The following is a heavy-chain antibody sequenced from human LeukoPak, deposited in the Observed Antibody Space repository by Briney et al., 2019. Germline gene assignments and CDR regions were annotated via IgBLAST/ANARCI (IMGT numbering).Heavy chain of an antibody. CDR1: GFTLSNYV. Sequence: GESLRHSCAASGFTLSNYVMSWVRPARGKGLEWVSAIGGGATTYYANYVKGRFTISRDNSKNTLYLQMNSLRAEDTAIYYCAKAGRLQAVAGLIDYWGQGTLVTVS. J-gene: IGHJ4*02. D-gene: IGHD6-19*01. CDR2: IGGGATT. V-gene: IGHV3-23*01. CDR3: AKAGRLQAVAGLIDY.